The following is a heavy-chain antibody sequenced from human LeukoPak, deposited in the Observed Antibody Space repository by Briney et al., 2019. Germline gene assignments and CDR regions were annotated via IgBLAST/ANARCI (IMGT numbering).Heavy chain of an antibody. Sequence: GGSLRLSCAASGFTFSSYAMSWVRQAPGKGLEWVSAISGSGGSTYYADSVKGRFTISRDNSKNTLYLQMNSLRAEDTAVYYCAKDMITFEGVIVPDFDYWGQGTLVTVSS. V-gene: IGHV3-23*01. D-gene: IGHD3-16*02. CDR3: AKDMITFEGVIVPDFDY. CDR1: GFTFSSYA. CDR2: ISGSGGST. J-gene: IGHJ4*02.